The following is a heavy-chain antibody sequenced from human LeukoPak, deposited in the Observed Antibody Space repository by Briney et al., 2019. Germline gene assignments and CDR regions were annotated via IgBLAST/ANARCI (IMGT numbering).Heavy chain of an antibody. J-gene: IGHJ4*02. D-gene: IGHD3-22*01. Sequence: GGSLRLSCAASGFTFDDYAMHWVRQAPGKGLEWVPGISWNSGSIGYADSVKGRFTISRDNAKNSLYLQMNSLRAEDTALYYCAMGYYDSSGYFPFDYWGQGTLVTVSS. CDR1: GFTFDDYA. CDR2: ISWNSGSI. CDR3: AMGYYDSSGYFPFDY. V-gene: IGHV3-9*01.